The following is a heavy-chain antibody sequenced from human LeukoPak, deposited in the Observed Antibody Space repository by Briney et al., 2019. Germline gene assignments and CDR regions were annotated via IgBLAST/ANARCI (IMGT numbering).Heavy chain of an antibody. V-gene: IGHV4-34*01. CDR3: ARDRSGGSWGNWFDP. J-gene: IGHJ5*02. Sequence: SETLSLTCAVYGGSFSGYYWSWIRQPPGKGLEWIGEINHSGSTNYNPSLKSRVTISVDTSKNQFSLKLSSVTAEDTAVYYCARDRSGGSWGNWFDPWGQGTLVTVSS. CDR2: INHSGST. D-gene: IGHD2-15*01. CDR1: GGSFSGYY.